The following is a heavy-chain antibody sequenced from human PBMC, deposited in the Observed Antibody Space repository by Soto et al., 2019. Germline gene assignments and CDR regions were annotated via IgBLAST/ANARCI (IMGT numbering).Heavy chain of an antibody. J-gene: IGHJ4*02. D-gene: IGHD3-22*01. V-gene: IGHV1-69*13. CDR2: IIPIFGTA. CDR3: ARDRSPTYYYDSSGYYYGGYYFDY. Sequence: SVKVSCKASGGTFSSYAISWVRQAPGQGLEWMGGIIPIFGTANYAQKFQGRVTITADESTSTAYMELSSLRSEDTAVYYCARDRSPTYYYDSSGYYYGGYYFDYWGQGTLVTVSS. CDR1: GGTFSSYA.